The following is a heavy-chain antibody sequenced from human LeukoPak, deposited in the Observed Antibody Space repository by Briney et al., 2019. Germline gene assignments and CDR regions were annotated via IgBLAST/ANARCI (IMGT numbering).Heavy chain of an antibody. D-gene: IGHD6-19*01. Sequence: SQTLSLTCVISGDRVSTNSAAWNWIRQSPSRGLEWLGRTYYRSKWYNDYAVSVKSRITINVDTSKNQFSLQLKSVTPEDTAVYYCARDSSSGWEIPNTNWFDPWGQGTLVTVPS. CDR3: ARDSSSGWEIPNTNWFDP. CDR2: TYYRSKWYN. J-gene: IGHJ5*02. V-gene: IGHV6-1*01. CDR1: GDRVSTNSAA.